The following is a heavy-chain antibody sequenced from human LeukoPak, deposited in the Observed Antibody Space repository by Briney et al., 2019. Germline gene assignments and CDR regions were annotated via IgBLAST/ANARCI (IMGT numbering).Heavy chain of an antibody. Sequence: GGSLRLSCTASGFTFSSYWMHWVRQAPGKGLVWVSRINSDGSTTTYADSVKGRFTISRDNAKNTLYLQMNSLRVEDTAVYYCARPHTGFDSWGQGTLVTVSS. CDR1: GFTFSSYW. CDR2: INSDGSTT. J-gene: IGHJ4*02. V-gene: IGHV3-74*01. CDR3: ARPHTGFDS.